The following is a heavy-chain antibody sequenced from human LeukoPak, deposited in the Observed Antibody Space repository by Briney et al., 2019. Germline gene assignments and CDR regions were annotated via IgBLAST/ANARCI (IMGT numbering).Heavy chain of an antibody. CDR2: IYPGDSDT. CDR1: GYSFTSYW. J-gene: IGHJ6*03. V-gene: IGHV5-51*01. CDR3: ARHESGAAAGTTGYYYYMDV. Sequence: GESLKISCQGSGYSFTSYWIGWVRQMPGKGLEWMGIIYPGDSDTRYSPSFQGQVTISADKSISTAYLQWSSLKASDTAMYYCARHESGAAAGTTGYYYYMDVWGKGTTVTVSS. D-gene: IGHD6-13*01.